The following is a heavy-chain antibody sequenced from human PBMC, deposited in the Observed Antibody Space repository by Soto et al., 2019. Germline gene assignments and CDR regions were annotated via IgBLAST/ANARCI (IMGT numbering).Heavy chain of an antibody. J-gene: IGHJ5*02. V-gene: IGHV1-18*01. CDR1: GYTFTSYG. D-gene: IGHD3-22*01. CDR2: ISAYNGNT. CDR3: ARDYYDSSGTQGKYWFDP. Sequence: GASVKVSCKASGYTFTSYGISWVRQAPGQGLEWMGWISAYNGNTNYAQKLQGRVTMTTDTSTSTAYMELRSLRSDDTAVYYCARDYYDSSGTQGKYWFDPWGQGTLVTVSS.